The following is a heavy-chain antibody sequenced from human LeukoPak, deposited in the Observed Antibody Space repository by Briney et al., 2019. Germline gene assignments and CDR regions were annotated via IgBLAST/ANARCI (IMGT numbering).Heavy chain of an antibody. CDR3: ARDKGYYGSGSYYDS. CDR1: GFTVISNY. V-gene: IGHV3-66*01. J-gene: IGHJ5*02. D-gene: IGHD3-10*01. CDR2: IYGGGST. Sequence: PGGSLRLSCAASGFTVISNYMSWVRQAPGKGLEWVSVIYGGGSTYYADSVKGRFTISRDNSKNTLYLQMNSLRAEDTAVYYCARDKGYYGSGSYYDSWGQGTLVTVSS.